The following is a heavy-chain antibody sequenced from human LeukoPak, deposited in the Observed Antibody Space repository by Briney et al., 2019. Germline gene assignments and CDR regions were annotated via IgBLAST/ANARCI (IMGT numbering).Heavy chain of an antibody. V-gene: IGHV1-46*01. CDR3: ARDEDVVDTTMGGY. D-gene: IGHD5-18*01. J-gene: IGHJ4*02. CDR1: GYTFTCYY. CDR2: ISPSGGST. Sequence: ASVTVSCKASGYTFTCYYMHWERQAPGQGLEWMGIISPSGGSTSYAQKFQGRVTMTRDTSTSTVYMELSSLRSEDTAVYYCARDEDVVDTTMGGYWGQGTLVTVSS.